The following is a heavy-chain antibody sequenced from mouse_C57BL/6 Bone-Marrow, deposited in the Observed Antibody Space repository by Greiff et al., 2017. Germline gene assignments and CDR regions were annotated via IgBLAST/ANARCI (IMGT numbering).Heavy chain of an antibody. Sequence: VQLVESGPVLVQPSQSLSITCTVSGFSLTSYGVHWVRQSPGKGLEWLGVIWRGGSTDYNAAFMSRLSITKDNSKSQVFFKMNSLQADDTAIYYCAKNGYYGSSFDYWGQGTTLTVSS. D-gene: IGHD1-1*01. V-gene: IGHV2-5*01. J-gene: IGHJ2*01. CDR1: GFSLTSYG. CDR2: IWRGGST. CDR3: AKNGYYGSSFDY.